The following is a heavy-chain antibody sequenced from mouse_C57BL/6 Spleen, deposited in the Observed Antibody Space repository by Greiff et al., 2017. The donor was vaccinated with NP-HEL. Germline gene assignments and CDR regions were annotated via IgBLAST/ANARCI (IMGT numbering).Heavy chain of an antibody. Sequence: EVHLVESGGGLVKPGGSLKLSCAASGFTFSSYAMSWVRQTPEKRLEWVATISDGGSYTYYPDNVKGRFTISRDNAKNNLYLQMSHLKSEDTAMYYCARVPGNFDYWGQGTTLTVSS. J-gene: IGHJ2*01. V-gene: IGHV5-4*01. CDR2: ISDGGSYT. D-gene: IGHD4-1*01. CDR3: ARVPGNFDY. CDR1: GFTFSSYA.